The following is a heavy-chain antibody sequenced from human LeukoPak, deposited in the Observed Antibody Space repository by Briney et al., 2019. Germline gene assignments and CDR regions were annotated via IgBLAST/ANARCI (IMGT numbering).Heavy chain of an antibody. CDR3: ARDVTYQYENSGYYGGDY. J-gene: IGHJ4*02. CDR2: ISYDGRSK. D-gene: IGHD3-22*01. Sequence: GGSLRLCCTAYGFTFFTYGLHWVRQAPGKGLEWVAVISYDGRSKYYADSVKDRFTISRDIDENTLFLQMNSLRAEDTAMYYCARDVTYQYENSGYYGGDYWGQGTPVTVSS. CDR1: GFTFFTYG. V-gene: IGHV3-30*03.